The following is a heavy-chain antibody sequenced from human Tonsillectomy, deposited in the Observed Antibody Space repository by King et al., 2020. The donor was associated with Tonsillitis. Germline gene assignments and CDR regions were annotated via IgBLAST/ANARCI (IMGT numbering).Heavy chain of an antibody. CDR2: INSGGRA. Sequence: VQLVQSGGGLVQPGGSLRLSCVASGFTFSSYGMSWVRQAPGKGLEWVSAINSGGRAFYADSVKGRFTISRDKSKNTLYLQMNSLRAEDTAIYYCAKEAWFGELLTVDYWGQGTLVPVSS. J-gene: IGHJ4*02. V-gene: IGHV3-23*04. CDR1: GFTFSSYG. D-gene: IGHD3-10*01. CDR3: AKEAWFGELLTVDY.